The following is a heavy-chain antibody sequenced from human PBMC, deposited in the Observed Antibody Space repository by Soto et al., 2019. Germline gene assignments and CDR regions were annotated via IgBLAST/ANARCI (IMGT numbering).Heavy chain of an antibody. D-gene: IGHD2-15*01. Sequence: ASVKVSCKASGYTFTSYGISWVRQAPGQGLEGMGWISAYNGNTNYAQKLQGRVTMTTDTSTSTAYMELRSLRSDDTAVYYCASSVRYCSGGSCSPGYFYYYMDVWGKGTTVTVSS. CDR1: GYTFTSYG. CDR2: ISAYNGNT. J-gene: IGHJ6*03. CDR3: ASSVRYCSGGSCSPGYFYYYMDV. V-gene: IGHV1-18*01.